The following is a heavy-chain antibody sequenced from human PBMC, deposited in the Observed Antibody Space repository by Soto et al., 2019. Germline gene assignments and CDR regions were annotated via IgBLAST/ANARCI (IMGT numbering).Heavy chain of an antibody. CDR1: GGTFSSYA. CDR3: ARGTSASSRDYYYYYGMDV. V-gene: IGHV1-69*01. J-gene: IGHJ6*02. CDR2: IIPIFGTA. Sequence: QVQLVQSGAEVKKPGSSVKVSCKASGGTFSSYAISWVRQAPGQGLEWLGGIIPIFGTANYAQKFQGRVTITADESTSTAYMELSSLRSEDTAVYYCARGTSASSRDYYYYYGMDVWGQGTTVTVSS. D-gene: IGHD1-7*01.